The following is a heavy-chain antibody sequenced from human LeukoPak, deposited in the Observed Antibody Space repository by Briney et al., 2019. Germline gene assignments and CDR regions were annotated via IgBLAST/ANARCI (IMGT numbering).Heavy chain of an antibody. V-gene: IGHV3-23*01. Sequence: HSGGSLRLSCAASGFTFSSYAMSWVRQAPGKGLEWVSAISGSGGSTYYADSVKGRFTISRDNSKNTLYLQMNSLRAEDTAVYYCAKIRLYYDILTGSDCWGQGTLVTVSS. CDR3: AKIRLYYDILTGSDC. D-gene: IGHD3-9*01. CDR1: GFTFSSYA. J-gene: IGHJ4*02. CDR2: ISGSGGST.